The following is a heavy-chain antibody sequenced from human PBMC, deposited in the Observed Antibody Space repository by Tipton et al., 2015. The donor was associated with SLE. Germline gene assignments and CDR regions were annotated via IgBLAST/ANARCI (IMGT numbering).Heavy chain of an antibody. D-gene: IGHD3-22*01. CDR1: GGSISSHY. Sequence: PGLVKPSETLYITCTVSGGSISSHYWSWIRQPPGKGLEWIGYIYYSGSTNYNPSLKSRVTISVDTSKNQFSLKLSSVTAADTAVYYCARASRIGDIWGQGTMVTVSS. CDR3: ARASRIGDI. CDR2: IYYSGST. J-gene: IGHJ3*02. V-gene: IGHV4-59*11.